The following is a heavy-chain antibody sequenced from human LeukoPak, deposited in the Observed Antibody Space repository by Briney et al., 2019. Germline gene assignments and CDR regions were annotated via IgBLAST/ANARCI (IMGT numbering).Heavy chain of an antibody. Sequence: SETLSLTCTVSGGSISSSSYYWGWIRQPPGKGLEWIGSIYYSGSTYYNPSLKSRVTISVDTSKNQFSLKLSSVTAADTAVYYCARDRYSYDVDAFDIWGQGTMVTVSS. V-gene: IGHV4-39*07. CDR3: ARDRYSYDVDAFDI. CDR1: GGSISSSSYY. CDR2: IYYSGST. D-gene: IGHD5-18*01. J-gene: IGHJ3*02.